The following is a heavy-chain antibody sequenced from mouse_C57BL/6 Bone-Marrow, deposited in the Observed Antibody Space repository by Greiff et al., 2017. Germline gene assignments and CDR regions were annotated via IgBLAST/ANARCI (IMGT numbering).Heavy chain of an antibody. CDR2: IYPRSGNT. CDR1: GYTFTSYG. CDR3: ARGIYYYGSSFYWYFDV. D-gene: IGHD1-1*01. V-gene: IGHV1-81*01. Sequence: VKLQESGAELARPGASVKLSCKASGYTFTSYGISWVKQRTGQGLEWIGEIYPRSGNTYYNEKLKGKATLTADKSSSTAYMELRSLTSEDSAVYFCARGIYYYGSSFYWYFDVWGTGTTVTVSS. J-gene: IGHJ1*03.